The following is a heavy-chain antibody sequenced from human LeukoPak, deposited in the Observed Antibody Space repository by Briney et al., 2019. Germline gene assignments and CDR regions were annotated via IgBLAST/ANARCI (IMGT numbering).Heavy chain of an antibody. J-gene: IGHJ3*02. V-gene: IGHV3-23*01. CDR1: GFTFSSYA. Sequence: GGSLRLSCAASGFTFSSYAMSWVRQAPGKGLEWVSAISGSGGSTYYADSVKGRFTISRDNSKNTLYLQMNSLRAEDTAVYYCAKGGGILLLWFGDAFDIWGQGTMVTVSS. D-gene: IGHD3-10*01. CDR3: AKGGGILLLWFGDAFDI. CDR2: ISGSGGST.